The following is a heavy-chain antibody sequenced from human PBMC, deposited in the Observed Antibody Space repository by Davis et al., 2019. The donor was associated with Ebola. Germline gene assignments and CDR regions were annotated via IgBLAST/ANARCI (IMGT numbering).Heavy chain of an antibody. CDR3: ARDSAMTFGVVIWFDP. V-gene: IGHV4-59*11. Sequence: SETLSLTCTVSGGSISSHYWSWIRQLPGKGLEWIGYIYYSGSTNYNPSLKSRVTISVDTSKNQFSLKLSSVTAADTAVYYCARDSAMTFGVVIWFDPWGQGTLVTVSS. CDR2: IYYSGST. J-gene: IGHJ5*02. D-gene: IGHD3-3*01. CDR1: GGSISSHY.